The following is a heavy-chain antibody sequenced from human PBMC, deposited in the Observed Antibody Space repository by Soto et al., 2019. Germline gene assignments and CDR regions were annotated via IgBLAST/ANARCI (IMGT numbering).Heavy chain of an antibody. J-gene: IGHJ6*02. CDR3: ARESLLKSIPIYRYFYYAMDV. CDR2: IKPDGSEL. CDR1: GFVFSSSW. D-gene: IGHD2-2*02. Sequence: GGSLRLSCAGSGFVFSSSWMTWVRQAPGKGLEWVANIKPDGSELYYADSVKGRFTISRDNARNPLYLQMSSLRAEDTAVYYCARESLLKSIPIYRYFYYAMDVWGQGTTVTVSS. V-gene: IGHV3-7*03.